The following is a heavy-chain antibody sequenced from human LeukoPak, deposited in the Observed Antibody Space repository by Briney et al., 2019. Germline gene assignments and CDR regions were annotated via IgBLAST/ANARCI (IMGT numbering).Heavy chain of an antibody. CDR3: ARGDTSLQRNDALDI. Sequence: GGSLGLSCAASGFTFSTYAMNWVRQAPGKGLEWVSSISITSTHIYYAASVRGRFTISRDNAKNSLNLQMNSLRAEDTALYYCARGDTSLQRNDALDIWGQGTMVSVSS. CDR2: ISITSTHI. D-gene: IGHD2/OR15-2a*01. CDR1: GFTFSTYA. J-gene: IGHJ3*02. V-gene: IGHV3-21*01.